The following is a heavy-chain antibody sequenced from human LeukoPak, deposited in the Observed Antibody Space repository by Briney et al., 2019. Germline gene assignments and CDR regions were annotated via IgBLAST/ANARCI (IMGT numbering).Heavy chain of an antibody. V-gene: IGHV3-30*03. D-gene: IGHD6-19*01. CDR1: GFTFSNYG. J-gene: IGHJ4*02. CDR3: ARARWSSTGWFLGY. Sequence: GGSLRLSCAASGFTFSNYGMHWVRQAPGKGLEWVAYISHDSSNENYAASVKGRFSISRDNSKKTLNLQMNSLRPEDTAVYYCARARWSSTGWFLGYWGQGTLVTVSS. CDR2: ISHDSSNE.